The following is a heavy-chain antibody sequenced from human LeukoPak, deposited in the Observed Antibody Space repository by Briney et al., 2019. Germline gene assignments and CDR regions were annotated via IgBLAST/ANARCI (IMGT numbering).Heavy chain of an antibody. CDR3: ARSSPASFRPYSIGWDINAFDI. CDR2: INAGNGNT. V-gene: IGHV1-3*01. Sequence: GASVKVSCKASGGTFTSYAMHWVRQAPGQRLEWMGWINAGNGNTKYSQKFQGRVTITRDTSASTAYMELSSLRSEDTAVYYCARSSPASFRPYSIGWDINAFDIWGQGTMVTVSS. J-gene: IGHJ3*02. CDR1: GGTFTSYA. D-gene: IGHD6-19*01.